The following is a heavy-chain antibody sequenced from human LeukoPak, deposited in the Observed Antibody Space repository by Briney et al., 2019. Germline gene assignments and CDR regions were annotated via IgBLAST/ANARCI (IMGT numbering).Heavy chain of an antibody. CDR2: IYHSGSS. D-gene: IGHD3-10*01. J-gene: IGHJ5*02. CDR1: GASISSDY. CDR3: ARDPLHDYYGSGSYRWFDP. V-gene: IGHV4-59*01. Sequence: SETLSLTGTVSGASISSDYWSWVRQPPGKGLEWIGYIYHSGSSNYNPSLKSRVTISVDTSKNQFSLKLISLTAADTAVYFCARDPLHDYYGSGSYRWFDPWGQGTLVTVSS.